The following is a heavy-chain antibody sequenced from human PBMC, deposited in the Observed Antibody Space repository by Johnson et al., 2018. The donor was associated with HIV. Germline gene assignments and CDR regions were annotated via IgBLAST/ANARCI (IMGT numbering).Heavy chain of an antibody. CDR3: ARDLGSGYNDAFDI. Sequence: VQLVESGGGVVRPGGSLRLSCTASGFTFDDYGMSWVRQAPGKGMEWVSGIHWNGGSTGYADSVKGRFTISRDNAKNSLYLQMNSLRAEDTALYYCARDLGSGYNDAFDIWGQGTMVTISS. V-gene: IGHV3-20*04. D-gene: IGHD3-22*01. J-gene: IGHJ3*02. CDR1: GFTFDDYG. CDR2: IHWNGGST.